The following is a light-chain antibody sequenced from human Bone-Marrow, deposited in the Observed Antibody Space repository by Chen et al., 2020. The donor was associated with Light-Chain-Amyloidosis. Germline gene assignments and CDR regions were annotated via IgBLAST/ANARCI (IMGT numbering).Light chain of an antibody. Sequence: DIVMTQSPLSLPVTPGEPASISCWSSQCLLDSNGHNYLDWYRQKPGHSPQLLIYLGSYRAPCWPYRFSGIGSGTDFTLKITRVEAEDVEVYYCMQGLQTPPTLGGGTKVEIK. J-gene: IGKJ4*01. CDR2: LGS. CDR1: QCLLDSNGHNY. CDR3: MQGLQTPPT. V-gene: IGKV2-28*01.